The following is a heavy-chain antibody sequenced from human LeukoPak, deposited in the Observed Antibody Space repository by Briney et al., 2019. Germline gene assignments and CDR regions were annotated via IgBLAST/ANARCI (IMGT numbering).Heavy chain of an antibody. D-gene: IGHD1-26*01. V-gene: IGHV3-11*01. CDR3: ARVGQMLPAGIVGH. CDR1: GFTFSDYY. CDR2: ISSSGSPI. J-gene: IGHJ4*02. Sequence: PGGSLRLSCVASGFTFSDYYMSWIRQTPGKELARLSYISSSGSPISYADSVRGRFTISRDNAKNSLYLQMNSLRAEDTAVYHSARVGQMLPAGIVGHWGQGTLVTVSS.